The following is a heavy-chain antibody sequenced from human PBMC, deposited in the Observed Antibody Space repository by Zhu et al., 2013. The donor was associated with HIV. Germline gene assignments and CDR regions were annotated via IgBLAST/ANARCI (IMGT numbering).Heavy chain of an antibody. CDR3: ARDRFNRRDGYNYESL. Sequence: QMQLVQSGAEVKKPGSSVKVSCKASGGTFSNYAFSWVRQAPGQGLEWMGGFIPVFGTANYAQKFQARVTITADESTSTAYMELSSLRSEDTAVYYCARDRFNRRDGYNYESLWGQGTLVTVSS. D-gene: IGHD5-12*01. CDR2: FIPVFGTA. CDR1: GGTFSNYA. J-gene: IGHJ4*02. V-gene: IGHV1-69*01.